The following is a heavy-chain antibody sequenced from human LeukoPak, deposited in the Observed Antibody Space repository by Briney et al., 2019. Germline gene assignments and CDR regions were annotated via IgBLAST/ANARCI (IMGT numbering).Heavy chain of an antibody. CDR2: IYPGDSDT. Sequence: GESLKISCKGSGYSFTSYWIGWVRQMPGKGLEWMGIIYPGDSDTRYSPSFQGQVTISVEKSISTAYLQWSSLKASDTAIYYCARQFYDVLTGFYIHFDYWGQGTLVTVSS. CDR1: GYSFTSYW. CDR3: ARQFYDVLTGFYIHFDY. V-gene: IGHV5-51*01. D-gene: IGHD3-9*01. J-gene: IGHJ4*02.